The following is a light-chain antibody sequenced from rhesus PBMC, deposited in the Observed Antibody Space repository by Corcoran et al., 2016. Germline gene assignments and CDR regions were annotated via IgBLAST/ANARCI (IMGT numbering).Light chain of an antibody. Sequence: DIHMTQSPSSLSASVGDKVTITCRASKGISNALAWYPQKPGKAPKLLSYAASKLQSGVPSRFSGRGSVTVFTLTISSLQPEDFAVYYCQQRNSYPYSFGQGTKVEIK. CDR3: QQRNSYPYS. CDR2: AAS. J-gene: IGKJ2*01. CDR1: KGISNA. V-gene: IGKV1-33*01.